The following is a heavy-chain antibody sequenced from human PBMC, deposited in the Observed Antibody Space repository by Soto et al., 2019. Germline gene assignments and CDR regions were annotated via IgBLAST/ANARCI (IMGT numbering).Heavy chain of an antibody. Sequence: SETLSLTCTVSGGSISSGGYYWSWIRQHPGKGLEWIGYIYYSGSTYYNPSLKSRVTISVDTSKNQFSLKLSSVTAADTAVYYCARVRSGYPWFDPWGQGTLVTVS. D-gene: IGHD3-22*01. CDR2: IYYSGST. V-gene: IGHV4-31*03. CDR3: ARVRSGYPWFDP. CDR1: GGSISSGGYY. J-gene: IGHJ5*02.